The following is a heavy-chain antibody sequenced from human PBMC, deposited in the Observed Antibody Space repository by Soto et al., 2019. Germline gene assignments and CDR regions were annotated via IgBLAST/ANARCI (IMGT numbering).Heavy chain of an antibody. CDR2: ISSDGSYK. CDR3: AKTPTVAGYNHFDS. CDR1: GFTFSSNA. V-gene: IGHV3-30*18. D-gene: IGHD6-19*01. J-gene: IGHJ4*02. Sequence: GGSLRLSWQASGFTFSSNAMHWVRQAPGKGLEWVAFISSDGSYKFFADSVKGRFTISRDNSKNTLFLEMNSLGAEDTALYFCAKTPTVAGYNHFDSWGQGALVTVSS.